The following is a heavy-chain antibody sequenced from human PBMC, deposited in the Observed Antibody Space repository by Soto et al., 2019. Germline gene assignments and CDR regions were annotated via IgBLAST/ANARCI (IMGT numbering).Heavy chain of an antibody. Sequence: QVQLQESGPGLVKPSETLSLTCTVSGGSISSYYWSWIRQPPGKGLEWIGYIYYSGSTNYNPSLKSRVPISVDTSKNQFSLKLSSVTAADTAVYYCARQRREATVTTVGRGVDHYYYYYMDVWGKGTTVTVSS. V-gene: IGHV4-59*08. J-gene: IGHJ6*03. D-gene: IGHD4-17*01. CDR3: ARQRREATVTTVGRGVDHYYYYYMDV. CDR2: IYYSGST. CDR1: GGSISSYY.